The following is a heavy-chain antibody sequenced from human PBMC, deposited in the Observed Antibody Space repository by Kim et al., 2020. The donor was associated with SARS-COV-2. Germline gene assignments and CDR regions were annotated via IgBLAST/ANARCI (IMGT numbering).Heavy chain of an antibody. D-gene: IGHD6-13*01. J-gene: IGHJ2*01. V-gene: IGHV4-34*01. Sequence: SETLSLTCAVYGGSFSGYYWSWIRQPPGKGLEWIGEINHSGSTNYNPSLKSRVTISVDTSKNQFSLKLSSVTAADTAVYYCARGSIYSSSWYPRYWYFDLWGRGTLVTVSS. CDR3: ARGSIYSSSWYPRYWYFDL. CDR2: INHSGST. CDR1: GGSFSGYY.